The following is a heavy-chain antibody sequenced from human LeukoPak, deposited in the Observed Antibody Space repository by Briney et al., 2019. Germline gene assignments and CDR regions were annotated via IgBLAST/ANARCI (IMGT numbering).Heavy chain of an antibody. V-gene: IGHV3-21*01. CDR1: GFTFRSYN. Sequence: PGGSLRLSCAASGFTFRSYNMNWVRQAPGKGLEWVSSISSSSSYIYFADSVKGRFTISRDNAKNSLYLQMNSLRAEDTAVYYCARERGTVTTYYYYGMDVWGQGNTVTVSS. J-gene: IGHJ6*02. CDR3: ARERGTVTTYYYYGMDV. D-gene: IGHD4-17*01. CDR2: ISSSSSYI.